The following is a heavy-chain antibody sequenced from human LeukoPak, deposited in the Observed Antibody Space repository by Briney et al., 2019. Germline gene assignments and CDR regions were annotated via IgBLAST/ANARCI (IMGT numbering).Heavy chain of an antibody. J-gene: IGHJ3*02. D-gene: IGHD1-1*01. CDR3: AKDMGGTSFAFDI. CDR1: GFTFSSYW. CDR2: IKQDRSEK. Sequence: GGSLRLSCAASGFTFSSYWMSWVRQAPGKGLEWVANIKQDRSEKYYVDSVKGRFTISRDNAKNSLYLQMNSLRAEDTAVYYCAKDMGGTSFAFDIWGQGTMVTVSS. V-gene: IGHV3-7*03.